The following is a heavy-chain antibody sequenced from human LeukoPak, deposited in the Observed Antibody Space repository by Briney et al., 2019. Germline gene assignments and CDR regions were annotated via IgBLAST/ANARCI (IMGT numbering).Heavy chain of an antibody. CDR3: ARADLYGSVIYYAFDI. CDR1: GYTFTSYG. J-gene: IGHJ3*02. Sequence: ASVKVSCKASGYTFTSYGISWVRQAPGQGLEWMGWISAYNGYTNYAQKFQGRVTMTRDMSTSTVYMELSSLRSEDTAVYYCARADLYGSVIYYAFDIWGQGTMVTVSS. V-gene: IGHV1-18*01. CDR2: ISAYNGYT. D-gene: IGHD3-10*01.